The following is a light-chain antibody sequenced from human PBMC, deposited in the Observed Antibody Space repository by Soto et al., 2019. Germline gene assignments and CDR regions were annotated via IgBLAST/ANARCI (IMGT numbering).Light chain of an antibody. CDR1: QSVSSSY. J-gene: IGKJ2*01. CDR2: GAS. Sequence: EIALTQSPGTLSLSPGERATLSCRASQSVSSSYLAWYQQKPGQAPRLLIYGASSRATGIPDRFSGSGSGTDFSLTISRLEPDDFAVYYCQQYDSSPPYTFGQGTKLEIK. V-gene: IGKV3-20*01. CDR3: QQYDSSPPYT.